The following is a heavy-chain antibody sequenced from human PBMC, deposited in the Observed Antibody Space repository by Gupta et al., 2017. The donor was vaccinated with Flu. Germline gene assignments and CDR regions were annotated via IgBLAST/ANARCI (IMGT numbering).Heavy chain of an antibody. CDR1: GGSFSGYY. J-gene: IGHJ3*02. CDR2: INHSGRT. V-gene: IGHV4-34*01. CDR3: ATGPAVTTGAFAI. D-gene: IGHD4-17*01. Sequence: QVQLQQWGAGLLKPSETLSLTCAVYGGSFSGYYWSWIRQPPGKGLEWIGEINHSGRTNYNPALKSRVTISVDTSKNQFSLKMRSVTAADTAVYYCATGPAVTTGAFAIGGQGTMVTVYS.